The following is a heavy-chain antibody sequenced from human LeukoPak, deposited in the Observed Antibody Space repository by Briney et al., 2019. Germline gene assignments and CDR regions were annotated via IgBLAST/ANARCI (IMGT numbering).Heavy chain of an antibody. D-gene: IGHD2-15*01. CDR2: INPSSGAT. J-gene: IGHJ4*02. Sequence: ASVKVSCKASGYAFTGFYLHWVRQAPGQGLEWMGWINPSSGATYYAQNFQGRVTMTRDTSINTAYMELNILKSDDTAVYYCARVKRLLPEYEYWGQGTLVTVSS. CDR3: ARVKRLLPEYEY. V-gene: IGHV1-2*02. CDR1: GYAFTGFY.